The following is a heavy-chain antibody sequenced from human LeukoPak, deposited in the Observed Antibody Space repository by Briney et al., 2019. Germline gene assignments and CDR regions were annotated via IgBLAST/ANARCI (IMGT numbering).Heavy chain of an antibody. CDR2: IYYSGST. CDR1: GGSISSYY. D-gene: IGHD7-27*01. V-gene: IGHV4-59*01. CDR3: ARDSGSPPRPYYYYMDV. Sequence: SETLSLTCTVSGGSISSYYWSWIRQPPGKGLEWIGYIYYSGSTNYNPSLKSRVTISVDTSKNQFSLKLSSVTAADTAVYYCARDSGSPPRPYYYYMDVWGKGTTVTISS. J-gene: IGHJ6*03.